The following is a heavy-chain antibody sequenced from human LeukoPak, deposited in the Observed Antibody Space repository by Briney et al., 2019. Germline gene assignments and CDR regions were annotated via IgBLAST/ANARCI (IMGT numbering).Heavy chain of an antibody. CDR2: IIPIFGTA. D-gene: IGHD2-15*01. CDR1: GYTFTSYG. CDR3: ARVGYCSGGSCYSRFWFDP. J-gene: IGHJ5*02. Sequence: ASVKVSCKASGYTFTSYGISWVRQAPGQGLEWMGGIIPIFGTANYAQKFQGRVTITADESTSTAYMELSSLRSEDTAVYYCARVGYCSGGSCYSRFWFDPWGQGTLVTVSS. V-gene: IGHV1-69*13.